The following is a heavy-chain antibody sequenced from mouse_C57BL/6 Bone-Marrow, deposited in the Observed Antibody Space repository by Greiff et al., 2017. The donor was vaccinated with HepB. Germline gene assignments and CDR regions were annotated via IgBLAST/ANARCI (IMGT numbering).Heavy chain of an antibody. CDR3: ARNYDWGYFDV. CDR1: GFTFSSYG. Sequence: EVKLVESGGDLVKPGGSLKLSCAASGFTFSSYGMSWVRQTTDKRLEWVATISSGGSYTYYPDSVKGRFTISRDNAKNTLYLQMSSLKSEDTAMYYCARNYDWGYFDVWGTGTTVTVSS. D-gene: IGHD2-4*01. CDR2: ISSGGSYT. V-gene: IGHV5-6*01. J-gene: IGHJ1*03.